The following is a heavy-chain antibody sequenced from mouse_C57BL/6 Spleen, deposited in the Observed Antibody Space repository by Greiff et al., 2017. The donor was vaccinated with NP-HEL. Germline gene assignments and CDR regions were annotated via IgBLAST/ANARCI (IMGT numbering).Heavy chain of an antibody. D-gene: IGHD1-1*01. V-gene: IGHV1-52*01. CDR1: GYTFTSYW. CDR3: ARGKLITTVVATGFDY. CDR2: IDPSDSET. J-gene: IGHJ2*01. Sequence: QVQLQQPGAELVRPGSSVKLSCKASGYTFTSYWMHWVKQRPIQGLEWIGNIDPSDSETHYNQKFKDKATLTVDKSSSTAYMQLSSLTSEDSAVYYCARGKLITTVVATGFDYWGQGTTLTVSS.